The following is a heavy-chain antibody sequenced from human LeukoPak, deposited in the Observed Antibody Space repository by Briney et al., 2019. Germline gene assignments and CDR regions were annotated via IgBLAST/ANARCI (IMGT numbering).Heavy chain of an antibody. CDR3: AKVAGDDYYYYMDV. CDR1: GFTFSSYS. J-gene: IGHJ6*03. CDR2: ISSSSSYI. D-gene: IGHD6-19*01. V-gene: IGHV3-21*04. Sequence: GGSLRLSCAASGFTFSSYSMNWVRQAPGKGLEWVSSISSSSSYIYYADSVKGRFTISRDNAKNSLYLQMNSLRAEDTAVYYCAKVAGDDYYYYMDVWGKGTTVTVSS.